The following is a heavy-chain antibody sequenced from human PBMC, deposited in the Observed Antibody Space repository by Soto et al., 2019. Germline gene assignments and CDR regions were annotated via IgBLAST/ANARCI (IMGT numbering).Heavy chain of an antibody. V-gene: IGHV3-74*01. CDR1: GFTFSSYW. CDR3: VGYDYIWGSYRYVLDAFDI. CDR2: INSDGSST. D-gene: IGHD3-16*02. Sequence: GGSLRLSCAASGFTFSSYWMHWVSQAPGKGLVWVSRINSDGSSTSYADSVKGRFTISRDNAKNTLYLQMNSLRAEGTAVYYCVGYDYIWGSYRYVLDAFDIWGQGTMVTVS. J-gene: IGHJ3*02.